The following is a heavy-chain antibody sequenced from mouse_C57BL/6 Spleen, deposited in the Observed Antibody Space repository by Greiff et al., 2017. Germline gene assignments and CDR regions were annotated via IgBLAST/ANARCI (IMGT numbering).Heavy chain of an antibody. D-gene: IGHD3-2*02. CDR2: IYPSDSET. CDR3: ASYSSGYAMDY. Sequence: QVQLQQPGAELVRPGSSVKLSCKASGYTFTSYWMDWVKQRPGQGLEWIGNIYPSDSETHYNQKFKDKATLTVDKSSSTDYMQLSSLTSEDSAVYYCASYSSGYAMDYWGQGTSVTVSS. J-gene: IGHJ4*01. CDR1: GYTFTSYW. V-gene: IGHV1-61*01.